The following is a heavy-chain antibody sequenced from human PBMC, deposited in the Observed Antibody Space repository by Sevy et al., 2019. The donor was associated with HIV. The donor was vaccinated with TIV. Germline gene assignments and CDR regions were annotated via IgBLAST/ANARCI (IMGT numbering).Heavy chain of an antibody. J-gene: IGHJ6*03. CDR2: IYTSGST. D-gene: IGHD2-15*01. V-gene: IGHV4-61*02. CDR1: GGSISSGSYY. CDR3: ARGVGYCSGGSCFTYYYYYYMDV. Sequence: SETLSLTCTVSGGSISSGSYYWSWIRQPAGKGLEWIGRIYTSGSTNYNPSLKSRVTISVDTSKNQFSLKRSSVTAADTAGYYCARGVGYCSGGSCFTYYYYYYMDVWGKGTTVTVSS.